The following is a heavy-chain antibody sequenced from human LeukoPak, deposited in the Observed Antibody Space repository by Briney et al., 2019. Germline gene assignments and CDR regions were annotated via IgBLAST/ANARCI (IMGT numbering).Heavy chain of an antibody. Sequence: SETLSLTCAVSGGSISSGGYSWSWIRQPPGKGLEWIGYIYYSGSTYYNPSLKSRVTISVDRSKNQFSLKLGSVTAADTAVYYCARQNKWWFDHWGQGTLVTVSS. CDR3: ARQNKWWFDH. CDR2: IYYSGST. J-gene: IGHJ5*02. CDR1: GGSISSGGYS. V-gene: IGHV4-30-2*01. D-gene: IGHD1-26*01.